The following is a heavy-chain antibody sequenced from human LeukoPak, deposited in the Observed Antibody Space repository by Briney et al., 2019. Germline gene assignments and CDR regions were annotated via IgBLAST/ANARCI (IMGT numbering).Heavy chain of an antibody. CDR3: ARGGDYCTSFDP. D-gene: IGHD4-17*01. J-gene: IGHJ5*02. CDR1: GGSIRGYY. V-gene: IGHV4-59*01. CDR2: IYYSGST. Sequence: SETLSLTCSVSGGSIRGYYWNWIRQPPGKGLEWIGYIYYSGSTNYNPSLKGRVTISVDKSKRQFSLNLTSVTAADTAVYYCARGGDYCTSFDPWGQGTLVSVSS.